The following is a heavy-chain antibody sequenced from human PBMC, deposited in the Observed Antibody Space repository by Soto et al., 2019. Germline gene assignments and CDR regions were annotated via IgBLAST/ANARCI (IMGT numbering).Heavy chain of an antibody. CDR2: IYYSGST. CDR3: ARGYGDYGFYYYYYMDV. CDR1: GGSISSGGYY. Sequence: QVQLQESGPGLVKPSQTLSLTCTVSGGSISSGGYYWSWIRQHPGKGLEWIGYIYYSGSTYYNPSLKRRVTISVDTSKNQFSLKLSSVTAADTAVYYCARGYGDYGFYYYYYMDVWGKGTTVTVSS. D-gene: IGHD4-17*01. J-gene: IGHJ6*03. V-gene: IGHV4-31*03.